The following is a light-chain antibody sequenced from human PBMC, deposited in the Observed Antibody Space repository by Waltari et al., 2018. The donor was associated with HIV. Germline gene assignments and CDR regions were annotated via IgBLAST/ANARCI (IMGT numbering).Light chain of an antibody. CDR3: CSYAGSSTYVV. CDR2: EVS. J-gene: IGLJ2*01. Sequence: QSALTQPASVSGSPGQSITIYCTGTSSDVGSYNLVSCSHQHPGKAPKLIIYEVSKRPSGVSNRFSGSKSGNTASLTSSGLQAEDEADYYCCSYAGSSTYVVFGGGTKLTVL. CDR1: SSDVGSYNL. V-gene: IGLV2-23*02.